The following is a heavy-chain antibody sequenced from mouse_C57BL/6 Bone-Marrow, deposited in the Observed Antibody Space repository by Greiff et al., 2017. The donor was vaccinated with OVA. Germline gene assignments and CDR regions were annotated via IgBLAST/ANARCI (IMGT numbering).Heavy chain of an antibody. CDR1: GFTFSDYG. D-gene: IGHD1-1*01. CDR2: ISSGSSTI. CDR3: ARDITTVLDY. V-gene: IGHV5-17*01. Sequence: EVKVVESGGGLVKPGGSLKLSCAASGFTFSDYGMHWVRQAPEKGLEWVAYISSGSSTIYYADTVKGRFTITRDNAKNTLFLQMTSLRSEDTAMYYCARDITTVLDYWGQGTTLTVSS. J-gene: IGHJ2*01.